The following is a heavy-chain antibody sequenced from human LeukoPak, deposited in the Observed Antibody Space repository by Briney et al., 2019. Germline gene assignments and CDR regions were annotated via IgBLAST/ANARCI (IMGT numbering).Heavy chain of an antibody. J-gene: IGHJ3*02. Sequence: GGSLRLSCAASGFTFSSYWMSWIRQAPGKGLEWVANIKQDGSERDYVGSVKGRFAISRDNAKNSLCLQMNSLRAEDTAVYYCAREGHGGFDIWGQGTMVTVSS. CDR3: AREGHGGFDI. CDR2: IKQDGSER. V-gene: IGHV3-7*01. CDR1: GFTFSSYW.